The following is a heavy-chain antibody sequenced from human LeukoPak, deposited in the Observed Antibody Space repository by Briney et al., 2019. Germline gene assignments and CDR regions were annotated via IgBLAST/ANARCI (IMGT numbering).Heavy chain of an antibody. D-gene: IGHD3-22*01. CDR2: IYTSGST. Sequence: PSETLSLTCTVSGGSISSYYWSWIRQPAGKGLEWIGRIYTSGSTNYNPSLKSRVTMSVDTSKNQFSLKLSSVTAADTAVYYCARGETYNNSSGYYRYYFDYWGQGTLVTVSS. V-gene: IGHV4-4*07. CDR3: ARGETYNNSSGYYRYYFDY. J-gene: IGHJ4*02. CDR1: GGSISSYY.